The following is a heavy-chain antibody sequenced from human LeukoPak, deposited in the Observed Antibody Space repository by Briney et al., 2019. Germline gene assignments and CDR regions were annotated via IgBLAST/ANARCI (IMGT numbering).Heavy chain of an antibody. Sequence: GESLKISCKGSGYSFTSYWIGWVRQMPGKGLEWMGIIYPGDSDTRYSPSFQGQVTISADKSISTAYLQWSSLKASDTAMYYCARRARGYSYGPNLYYFDYWGQGTLVTASS. D-gene: IGHD5-18*01. V-gene: IGHV5-51*01. CDR1: GYSFTSYW. CDR2: IYPGDSDT. CDR3: ARRARGYSYGPNLYYFDY. J-gene: IGHJ4*02.